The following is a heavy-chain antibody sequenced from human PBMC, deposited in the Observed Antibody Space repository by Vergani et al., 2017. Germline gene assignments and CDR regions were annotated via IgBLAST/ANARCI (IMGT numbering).Heavy chain of an antibody. Sequence: QVQLQESGPGLVKPSQTLSLTCSVSGGSISSGDYYWSWVRQPPGKGLEWIGYIYYSGSTYYNPSLKSRLTISVDTSKNQFSLKLSSVTAADTAVYYCARPDGDILPPDPRRLDYWGQGTLVTVSS. J-gene: IGHJ4*02. CDR3: ARPDGDILPPDPRRLDY. CDR1: GGSISSGDYY. V-gene: IGHV4-30-4*08. CDR2: IYYSGST.